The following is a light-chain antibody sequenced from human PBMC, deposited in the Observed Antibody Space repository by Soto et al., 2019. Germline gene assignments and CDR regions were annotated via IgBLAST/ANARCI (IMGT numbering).Light chain of an antibody. CDR2: GAS. J-gene: IGKJ1*01. CDR3: EHYNNWPRT. Sequence: EIVMTQSPATLSVSPGERATLSCRASQSVSSNLAWYQQKPGQAPRLLIYGASTRATGIPARFSGSGSGTEFTLTISSLQSEDFAVYWWEHYNNWPRTFGQGTKVEIK. V-gene: IGKV3-15*01. CDR1: QSVSSN.